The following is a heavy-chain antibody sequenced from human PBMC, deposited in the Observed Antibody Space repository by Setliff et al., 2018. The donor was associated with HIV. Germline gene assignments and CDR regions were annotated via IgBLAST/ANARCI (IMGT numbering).Heavy chain of an antibody. V-gene: IGHV4-34*01. Sequence: SETLSLTCAVYGGSFSGHYWSWIRQPPGKGLEWIGEINHSGSTHYNPSLKSRVTISVDTSKSQFSLNLRSVPAADTAVYYCARGSRGIVVVIPQPRLFDYWGQGTLVTVSS. CDR2: INHSGST. CDR3: ARGSRGIVVVIPQPRLFDY. CDR1: GGSFSGHY. J-gene: IGHJ4*02. D-gene: IGHD2-21*01.